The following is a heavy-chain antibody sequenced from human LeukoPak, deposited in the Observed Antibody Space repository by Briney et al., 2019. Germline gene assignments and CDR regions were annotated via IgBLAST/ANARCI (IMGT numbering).Heavy chain of an antibody. V-gene: IGHV1-2*06. CDR3: ARVEYSSGWYTDY. D-gene: IGHD6-19*01. CDR2: INPNSGGT. J-gene: IGHJ4*02. CDR1: GYTFSAYY. Sequence: ASVKVSCKASGYTFSAYYMHWVRQAPGQGLEWMGRINPNSGGTNYAQNFQGRVTMTRDTSISTAYMELSRLRTDDTAVYYCARVEYSSGWYTDYWGQGTLVTVSS.